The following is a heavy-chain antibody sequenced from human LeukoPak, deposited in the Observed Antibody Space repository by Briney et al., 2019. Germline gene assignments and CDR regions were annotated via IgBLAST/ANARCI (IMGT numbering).Heavy chain of an antibody. CDR1: GFTFSGYA. V-gene: IGHV3-23*01. D-gene: IGHD6-19*01. CDR3: AKVEQWLVKDYFDY. CDR2: ISGGGGST. Sequence: PGGSLGLSCAASGFTFSGYAMSGVGQAPGKGREWVSAISGGGGSTYYADSVKGRFTISRDNSKNTLYLQMNSLRAEDTAVYYCAKVEQWLVKDYFDYWGQGTLVTVSS. J-gene: IGHJ4*02.